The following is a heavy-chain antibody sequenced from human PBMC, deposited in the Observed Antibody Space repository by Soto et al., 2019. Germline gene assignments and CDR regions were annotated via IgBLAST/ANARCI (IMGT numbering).Heavy chain of an antibody. CDR1: GFTFSSYA. CDR2: ISGSGGST. D-gene: IGHD1-26*01. CDR3: AKVPGGATRFYYYGMDV. V-gene: IGHV3-23*01. J-gene: IGHJ6*02. Sequence: PGGSLRLSCAASGFTFSSYAMSWVRQAPGKGLEWVSAISGSGGSTYYADSVKGRFTISRDNSKNTLYLQMNSLRAEDTAVYYCAKVPGGATRFYYYGMDVWGQGTTVTVSS.